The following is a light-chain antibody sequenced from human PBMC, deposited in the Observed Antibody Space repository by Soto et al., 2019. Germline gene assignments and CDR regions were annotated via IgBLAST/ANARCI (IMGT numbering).Light chain of an antibody. V-gene: IGKV1-5*03. CDR1: QSINLW. CDR2: KAS. CDR3: QQYNDYWT. J-gene: IGKJ1*01. Sequence: DIQMTPSPSTLSASVGVRVTITCRASQSINLWLAWYQQKPGRAPKLLIYKASTLESGGPLRFSGSRSGTEFNLTISSLQPDDFATYYCQQYNDYWTVGQGTKVEIK.